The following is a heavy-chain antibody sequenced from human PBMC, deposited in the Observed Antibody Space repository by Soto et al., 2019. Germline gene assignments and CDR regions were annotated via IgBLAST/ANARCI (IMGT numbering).Heavy chain of an antibody. CDR2: IYYSGST. Sequence: PSETLSLTFNFTGGSISSGGYYWSWIRQHPGKGLEWIGYIYYSGSTYYNPSLKSRVTISVDTSKNQFSLKLSSVTAADTAVYYCARVRARCIAAAGSGDCSYNWFEPWGQGTLVTVSS. J-gene: IGHJ5*02. V-gene: IGHV4-31*03. CDR1: GGSISSGGYY. CDR3: ARVRARCIAAAGSGDCSYNWFEP. D-gene: IGHD6-13*01.